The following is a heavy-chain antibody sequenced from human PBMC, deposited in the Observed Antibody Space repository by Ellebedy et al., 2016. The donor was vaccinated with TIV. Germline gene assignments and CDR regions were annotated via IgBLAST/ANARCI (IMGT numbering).Heavy chain of an antibody. CDR1: GFTFSNYW. CDR2: IKQDGSEK. CDR3: ARGGYGRPFDC. D-gene: IGHD5-12*01. V-gene: IGHV3-7*03. J-gene: IGHJ4*02. Sequence: GESLKISCAASGFTFSNYWMKWVRQAPGKGLEWVANIKQDGSEKYYVDSVKGRFTHSRDNAKNSLFLQMNSRRVEDKAVYFCARGGYGRPFDCWGQGTLVTVSS.